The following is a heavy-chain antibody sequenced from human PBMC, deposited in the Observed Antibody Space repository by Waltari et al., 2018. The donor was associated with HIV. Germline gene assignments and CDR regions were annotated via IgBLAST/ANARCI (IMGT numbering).Heavy chain of an antibody. Sequence: EQLVESGGGVVQPGDVLRLSCAASGPSFGSNCMHWVRQDPGKGLEWVAAISYDGIKKYYGDSLRGRFIISRDNSKKTLYLQMNTLRPEDTAIYFCAKDSSQVHWFGESLALWGQGTLVIVSS. J-gene: IGHJ4*02. CDR2: ISYDGIKK. V-gene: IGHV3-30*18. CDR1: GPSFGSNC. CDR3: AKDSSQVHWFGESLAL. D-gene: IGHD3-10*01.